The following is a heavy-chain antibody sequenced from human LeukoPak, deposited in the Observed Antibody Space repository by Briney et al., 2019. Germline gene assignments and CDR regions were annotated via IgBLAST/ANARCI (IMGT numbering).Heavy chain of an antibody. J-gene: IGHJ6*02. CDR1: GFTFSCYW. Sequence: GGSLRLSCAASGFTFSCYWMNWARQAPGKGLEWVASINHNGNVNYYVDSVKGRFTISRDNAKNSLYLQMSNLRAEDTAVYSCARGGGLDVWGQGATVTVSS. CDR3: ARGGGLDV. D-gene: IGHD3-16*01. V-gene: IGHV3-7*03. CDR2: INHNGNVN.